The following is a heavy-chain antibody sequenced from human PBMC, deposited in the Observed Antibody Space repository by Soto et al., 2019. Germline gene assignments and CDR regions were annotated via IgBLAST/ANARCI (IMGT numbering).Heavy chain of an antibody. V-gene: IGHV1-69*13. J-gene: IGHJ5*02. CDR1: GGTFSSYA. CDR2: IIPIFGTA. CDR3: ARGGEVVPAAMLCFDP. D-gene: IGHD2-2*01. Sequence: SVKVSCKASGGTFSSYAISWVRQAPGQGLEWMGGIIPIFGTANYAQKFQGRVTITADESTSTAYMELSSLRSEDTAVYYCARGGEVVPAAMLCFDPWGQGTLVTVSS.